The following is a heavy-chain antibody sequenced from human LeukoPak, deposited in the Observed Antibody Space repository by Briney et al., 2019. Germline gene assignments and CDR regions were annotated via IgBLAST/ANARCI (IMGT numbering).Heavy chain of an antibody. D-gene: IGHD3-10*01. J-gene: IGHJ4*02. Sequence: RSLRLSCAASGFTFSSYAMHWVRQAPGKGLEYVSAISSNGGSTYYANSVKGRFTISRDNSKNTLYLQMGSLRAEDMAVYYCARIYYYGSGSGYFDYWGQGTLVTVSS. V-gene: IGHV3-64*01. CDR3: ARIYYYGSGSGYFDY. CDR1: GFTFSSYA. CDR2: ISSNGGST.